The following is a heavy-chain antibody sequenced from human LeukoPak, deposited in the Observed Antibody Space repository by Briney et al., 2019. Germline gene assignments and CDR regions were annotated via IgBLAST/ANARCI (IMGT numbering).Heavy chain of an antibody. Sequence: GGSLRLSCAASGFTFSSHRMSWVRQAPGKGLEWVANIKKDGSEKYYVDSVKGRFTISRDSARSSLYLQLNSLRAEDTAVYYCAREVRGVTAEGFDPWGQGTLVTVSS. J-gene: IGHJ5*02. CDR2: IKKDGSEK. D-gene: IGHD3-10*01. V-gene: IGHV3-7*01. CDR3: AREVRGVTAEGFDP. CDR1: GFTFSSHR.